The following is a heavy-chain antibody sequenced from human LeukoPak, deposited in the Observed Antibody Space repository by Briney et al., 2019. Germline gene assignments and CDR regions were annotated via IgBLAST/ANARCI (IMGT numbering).Heavy chain of an antibody. Sequence: PSETLSLTCTDSGASISGYLWTWIRQPPGKGLEWIGYVYDNGDTNYHPSFTGRVSISVDVSKNQFSLKLTSVLAADTADYFCARLSDYDVDTSHYMDVWGKGTTVTVSS. V-gene: IGHV4-59*01. J-gene: IGHJ6*03. CDR2: VYDNGDT. D-gene: IGHD3-22*01. CDR1: GASISGYL. CDR3: ARLSDYDVDTSHYMDV.